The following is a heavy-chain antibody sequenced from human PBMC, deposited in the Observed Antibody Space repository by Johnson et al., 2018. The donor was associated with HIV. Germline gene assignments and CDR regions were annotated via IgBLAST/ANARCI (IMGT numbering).Heavy chain of an antibody. CDR2: ISSSGSII. D-gene: IGHD3-10*01. V-gene: IGHV3-11*04. CDR1: GLSVSYGY. CDR3: ARDKGVLGWFGGPIGAFDI. J-gene: IGHJ3*02. Sequence: VQLVESGGGLIQPGGSLRLSCAASGLSVSYGYMTWVRQAPGKGLEWVSYISSSGSIIFYADSVKGRFTISRDNAKNSLYLQMNSLRAEDTAVYYCARDKGVLGWFGGPIGAFDIWGQGTMVTVSS.